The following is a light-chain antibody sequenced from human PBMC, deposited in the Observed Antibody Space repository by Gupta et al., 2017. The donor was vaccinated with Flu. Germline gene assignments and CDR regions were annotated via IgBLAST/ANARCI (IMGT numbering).Light chain of an antibody. CDR2: EAS. V-gene: IGKV1-5*03. CDR3: QHYIYSRS. CDR1: QNIGSR. J-gene: IGKJ1*01. Sequence: IQVTQSPSTLSASVGDRVTITCRASQNIGSRLAWYQQIPGKGPKLLIYEASILQSGVPPRFSGSGSGTDFTLTINGLQPADLATYYCQHYIYSRSFGQGTKV.